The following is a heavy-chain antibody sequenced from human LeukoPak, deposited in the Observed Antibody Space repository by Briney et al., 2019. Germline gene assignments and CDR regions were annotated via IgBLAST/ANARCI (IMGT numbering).Heavy chain of an antibody. CDR3: ARHNGRIRDDSWFDP. D-gene: IGHD3-22*01. CDR2: IYYSGST. CDR1: GGSISSGDYY. V-gene: IGHV4-30-4*08. Sequence: SETLSLTCTVSGGSISSGDYYWSWIRQPPGKGLEWIGYIYYSGSTYYNPSLKSRVTISVDTSKNQFSLKLSSVTAADTAVHYCARHNGRIRDDSWFDPWGQGTLVTVSS. J-gene: IGHJ5*02.